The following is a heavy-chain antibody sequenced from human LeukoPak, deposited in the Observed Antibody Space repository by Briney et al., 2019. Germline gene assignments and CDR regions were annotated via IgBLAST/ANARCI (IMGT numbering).Heavy chain of an antibody. Sequence: GGSLRLSCAASGFIFSNYAMSWVRQAPGKGLEWVALVRYDESNKYYANSVRGRFTISRDNSKNTLYLQMNSLKTEDTAVYYCARPGVSSVVGYYFDNWGQGTLVTVSA. CDR2: VRYDESNK. J-gene: IGHJ4*02. CDR3: ARPGVSSVVGYYFDN. V-gene: IGHV3-30*04. D-gene: IGHD5/OR15-5a*01. CDR1: GFIFSNYA.